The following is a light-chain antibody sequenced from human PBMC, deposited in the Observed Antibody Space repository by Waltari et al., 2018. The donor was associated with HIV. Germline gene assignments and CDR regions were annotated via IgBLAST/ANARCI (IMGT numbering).Light chain of an antibody. CDR3: QQYGSPPPYT. CDR2: GAS. V-gene: IGKV3-20*01. CDR1: QQITGNY. J-gene: IGKJ2*01. Sequence: EIVLTQSPGTLSLSPGERATLSCRVSQQITGNYLAWYQQKPGQAPRLLIYGASNRATGIPDRFSGRGSGTDFTLIISRLEPEDFAVYYCQQYGSPPPYTFGQGTKV.